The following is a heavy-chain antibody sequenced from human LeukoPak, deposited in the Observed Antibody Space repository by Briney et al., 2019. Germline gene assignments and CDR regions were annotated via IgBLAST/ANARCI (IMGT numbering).Heavy chain of an antibody. D-gene: IGHD5-24*01. CDR3: GAINMAQLPIREY. CDR2: IRNVGSDK. Sequence: PAGSLTLSCAVSGFSFSGYGWHWVRQAAGKGLDWVSCIRNVGSDKYYADSVNGRFTNSRDHSQSTLHLQMNSARVEDTAVYYCGAINMAQLPIREYWGQGTLVTVSS. CDR1: GFSFSGYG. J-gene: IGHJ4*02. V-gene: IGHV3-30*02.